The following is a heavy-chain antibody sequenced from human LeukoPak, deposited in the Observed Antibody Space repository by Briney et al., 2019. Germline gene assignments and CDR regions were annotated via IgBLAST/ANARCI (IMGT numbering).Heavy chain of an antibody. Sequence: PGGSLRLSCAASGFTFSSYAMSWVRQAPGQELESFSAISGSGGSTYYADSVKCRFTISRDNSKNTLYLQMNSLRAEDTAVYYCAKALNWGSPYYFDYWGQGTLVTVSS. J-gene: IGHJ4*02. CDR2: ISGSGGST. CDR3: AKALNWGSPYYFDY. V-gene: IGHV3-23*01. D-gene: IGHD7-27*01. CDR1: GFTFSSYA.